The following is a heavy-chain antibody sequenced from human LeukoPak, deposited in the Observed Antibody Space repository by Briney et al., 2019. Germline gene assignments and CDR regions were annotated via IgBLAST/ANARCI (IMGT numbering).Heavy chain of an antibody. CDR2: ISYDGRYK. D-gene: IGHD6-13*01. CDR3: ARDSSSWA. J-gene: IGHJ5*02. Sequence: GRSLRLSCAASGFTSSSYTMHWVRQAPGKGLEWVAVISYDGRYKYYADSAKGRITISRDNSKNTLYLQMNSLRAEDTAVYYCARDSSSWAWGQGTLVNVSS. CDR1: GFTSSSYT. V-gene: IGHV3-30*01.